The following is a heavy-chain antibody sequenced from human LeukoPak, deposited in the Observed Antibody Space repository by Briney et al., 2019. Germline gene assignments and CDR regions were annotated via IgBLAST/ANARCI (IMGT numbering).Heavy chain of an antibody. CDR3: ASITPKDY. V-gene: IGHV3-21*01. CDR1: GFTFSSYG. Sequence: PGGSLGLSCAASGFTFSSYGMHWVRQAPGKGLEWVSSISSSSSYIYYADSVKGRFTISRDNAKNSLYPQMNSLRAEDTAVYYCASITPKDYWGQGTLVTVSS. J-gene: IGHJ4*02. D-gene: IGHD1-14*01. CDR2: ISSSSSYI.